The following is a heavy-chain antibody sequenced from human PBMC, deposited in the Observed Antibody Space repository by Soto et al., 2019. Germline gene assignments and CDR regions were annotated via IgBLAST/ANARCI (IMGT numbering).Heavy chain of an antibody. CDR3: ARDTYDTTGYHLDY. Sequence: ASVKVSCKASGYTFTSYGISWVRQAPGQGLEWMGWISTFHGNTNYAQKFQGSVTMTTDTSTSTAYMELRSLTSDDTAIYYCARDTYDTTGYHLDYWGHGTLVTVSS. V-gene: IGHV1-18*04. J-gene: IGHJ4*01. CDR1: GYTFTSYG. D-gene: IGHD3-22*01. CDR2: ISTFHGNT.